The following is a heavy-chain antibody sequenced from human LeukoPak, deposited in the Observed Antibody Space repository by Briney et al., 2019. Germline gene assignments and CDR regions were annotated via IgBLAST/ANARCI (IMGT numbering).Heavy chain of an antibody. V-gene: IGHV4-31*11. CDR1: GGSISSGGYY. CDR3: ARQGTGGFDY. Sequence: SETLSLTCAVSGGSISSGGYYWSWIRQHPGKGLEWIGYIYYSGSTYYNPSLKSRVTISVDTSKNQFSLKLSSVTAADTAVYYCARQGTGGFDYWGQGTLVTVSS. J-gene: IGHJ4*02. D-gene: IGHD3/OR15-3a*01. CDR2: IYYSGST.